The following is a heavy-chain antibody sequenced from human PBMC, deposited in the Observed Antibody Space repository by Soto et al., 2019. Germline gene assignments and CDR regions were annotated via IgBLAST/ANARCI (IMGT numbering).Heavy chain of an antibody. J-gene: IGHJ6*02. D-gene: IGHD5-12*01. CDR2: ITPVFETP. CDR1: GGTFTSDA. V-gene: IGHV1-69*01. Sequence: VRLVQSGAEVKKPASSVKVACKVSGGTFTSDAISWVRLAPGRGLEWMGGITPVFETPTYAQKFHGRVTITADESTSIAYMDLSSLTPHDTVVYYCARAIHGYNYRVDSWGQGTTVTVSS. CDR3: ARAIHGYNYRVDS.